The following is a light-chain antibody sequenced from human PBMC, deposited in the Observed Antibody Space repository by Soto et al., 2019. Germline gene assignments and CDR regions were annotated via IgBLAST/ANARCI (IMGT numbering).Light chain of an antibody. CDR2: DVN. CDR3: SSYTSSSTLVV. CDR1: SSDVGGYNY. J-gene: IGLJ2*01. Sequence: QSALTQPASVSGSPGQSITISCTGTSSDVGGYNYVSWYQQQPGKAPKLMIYDVNNRPSGVSNRFSGSKSGNTASPTITGLQAEDEADSYCSSYTSSSTLVVFGGGTKLTVL. V-gene: IGLV2-14*01.